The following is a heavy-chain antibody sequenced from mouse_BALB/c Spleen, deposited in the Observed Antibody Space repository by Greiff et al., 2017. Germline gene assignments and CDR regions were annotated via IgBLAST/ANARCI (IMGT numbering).Heavy chain of an antibody. CDR2: IDPFNGGT. V-gene: IGHV1S135*01. CDR1: GYSFTSYY. Sequence: EVQLQQSGPELMKPGASVKISCKASGYSFTSYYMHWVKQSHGKSLEWIGYIDPFNGGTSYNQKFKGKATMTVDKSSSTAYMHLSSLTSEDSAVYYCARSGYDVYDFDYWGQGTTLTVSS. J-gene: IGHJ2*01. D-gene: IGHD2-14*01. CDR3: ARSGYDVYDFDY.